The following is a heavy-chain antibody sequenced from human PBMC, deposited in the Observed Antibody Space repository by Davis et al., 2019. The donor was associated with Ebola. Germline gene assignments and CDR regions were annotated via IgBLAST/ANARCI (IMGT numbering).Heavy chain of an antibody. CDR2: IIPIFGTA. V-gene: IGHV1-69*06. Sequence: SVKVSCKSSGYTLNTYSLHWLRQAPGQGLEWMGGIIPIFGTANYAQKFQGRVTITADKSTSTAYMELSSLRSEDTAVYYCARAGVPLTGSGSYYNQAYYYYGMDVWGQGTTVTVSS. D-gene: IGHD3-10*01. CDR3: ARAGVPLTGSGSYYNQAYYYYGMDV. CDR1: GYTLNTYS. J-gene: IGHJ6*02.